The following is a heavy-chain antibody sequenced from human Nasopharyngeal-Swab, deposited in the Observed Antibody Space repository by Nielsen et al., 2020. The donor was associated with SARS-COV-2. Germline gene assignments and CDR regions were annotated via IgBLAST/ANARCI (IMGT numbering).Heavy chain of an antibody. Sequence: GESLKISCAASGFTFSSYSMNWVRQAPGKGLEWVSYISSSSTIYYADSVKGRFTISRDNAKNSLYLQMNSLRAEDTAVYYCARELIVATTRLYYFDYWGQGTLVTVSS. CDR1: GFTFSSYS. CDR3: ARELIVATTRLYYFDY. J-gene: IGHJ4*02. CDR2: ISSSSTI. V-gene: IGHV3-48*04. D-gene: IGHD5-12*01.